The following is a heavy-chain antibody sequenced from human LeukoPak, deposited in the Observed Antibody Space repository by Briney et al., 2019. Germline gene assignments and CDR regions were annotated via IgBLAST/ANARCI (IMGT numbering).Heavy chain of an antibody. Sequence: TSETLSLTCTVSGGSISSSSYYWGWIRQPPGKGLEWIGSIYYSGSTYYNPSLKSRVTISVDTSKNQFSLKLSSVTAADTAVYYCARIAARLRGWDYWGQGTLVTVSS. CDR1: GGSISSSSYY. CDR3: ARIAARLRGWDY. V-gene: IGHV4-39*07. D-gene: IGHD6-6*01. CDR2: IYYSGST. J-gene: IGHJ4*02.